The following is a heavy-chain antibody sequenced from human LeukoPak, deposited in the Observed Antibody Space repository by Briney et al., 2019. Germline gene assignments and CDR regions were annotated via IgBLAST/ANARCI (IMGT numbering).Heavy chain of an antibody. Sequence: ASVKDSCKASGYTFTSYAMHWVRQAPGQRLEWMGWINAGNGNTKYSQKFRGRVTITRDTSASTAYMELSSLRSEDTAVYYCARGPDIVVVVAATRGDWFDPRGQGTLVTVSS. CDR2: INAGNGNT. J-gene: IGHJ5*02. D-gene: IGHD2-15*01. CDR1: GYTFTSYA. V-gene: IGHV1-3*01. CDR3: ARGPDIVVVVAATRGDWFDP.